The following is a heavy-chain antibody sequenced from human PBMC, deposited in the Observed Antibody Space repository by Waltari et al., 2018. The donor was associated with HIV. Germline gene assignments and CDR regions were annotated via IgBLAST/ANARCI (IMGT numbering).Heavy chain of an antibody. CDR1: GDSISSGGYY. CDR3: ARGNYGDYYYGMDV. J-gene: IGHJ6*02. V-gene: IGHV4-31*03. Sequence: QVQLHESGPGLVKPSQTLSLTCTVSGDSISSGGYYWSWIRQHPGKGLEWIGYIYSSGSTYYNPSLKSRVTISVDTSKNQFSLKLTSVTAADTAVYYCARGNYGDYYYGMDVWGQGATVTVSS. CDR2: IYSSGST. D-gene: IGHD1-7*01.